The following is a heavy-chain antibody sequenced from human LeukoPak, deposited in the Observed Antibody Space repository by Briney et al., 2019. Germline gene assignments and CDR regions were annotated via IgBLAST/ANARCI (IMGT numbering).Heavy chain of an antibody. D-gene: IGHD3-9*01. V-gene: IGHV4-39*07. CDR3: ARRSPLTGYVMIWFDP. CDR2: INHSGST. J-gene: IGHJ5*02. Sequence: SETLSLTCTVSGGSISSSSYYWSWIRQPPGKGLEWIGEINHSGSTNYNPSLKSRVTISVDTSKNQFSLKLSSVTAADTAVYYCARRSPLTGYVMIWFDPWGQGTLVTVSS. CDR1: GGSISSSSYY.